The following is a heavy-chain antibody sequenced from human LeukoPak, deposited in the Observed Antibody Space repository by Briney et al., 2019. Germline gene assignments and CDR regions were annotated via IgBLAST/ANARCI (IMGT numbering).Heavy chain of an antibody. D-gene: IGHD3-22*01. CDR2: ITSSSTTI. V-gene: IGHV3-48*01. Sequence: GGSLRLSCAASGFSFSSYSMIWVRQAPGKGLEWVSYITSSSTTIYYADSVKGRFTISRDNAKNSLYLQMDSLRAEDTAVYYCARDRHRYHYDGSGYPPYWGQGTLVTVSS. CDR1: GFSFSSYS. CDR3: ARDRHRYHYDGSGYPPY. J-gene: IGHJ4*02.